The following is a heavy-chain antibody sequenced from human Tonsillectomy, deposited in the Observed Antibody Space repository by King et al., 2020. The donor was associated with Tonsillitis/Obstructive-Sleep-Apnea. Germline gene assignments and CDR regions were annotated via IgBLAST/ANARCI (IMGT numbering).Heavy chain of an antibody. CDR2: IYPGDSDT. D-gene: IGHD6-13*01. J-gene: IGHJ4*02. V-gene: IGHV5-51*01. Sequence: VQLVESGAEVKKPGESLKISCEGSGYSFSSFWIGWVRQMPGKGLEWMGIIYPGDSDTRYSPSFQGQVTISADKSISTAYLQWGSLKASDTAMYDWARASLGYTSSWYGIDFRGQGTLVTVSS. CDR3: ARASLGYTSSWYGIDF. CDR1: GYSFSSFW.